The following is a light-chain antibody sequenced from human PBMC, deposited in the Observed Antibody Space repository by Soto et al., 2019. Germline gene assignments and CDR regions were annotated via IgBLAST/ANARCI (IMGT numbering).Light chain of an antibody. CDR2: GAS. CDR3: QQYNAWPPIT. CDR1: QRVSSD. Sequence: EVVMTQSPATLSLSPGERATLSCRASQRVSSDLAWYQQKPGQAPRLLIYGASTRAIDIPARFSGGGSGTEFTLTISNLQAEDFGIYYCQQYNAWPPITYGPGTKVDFK. V-gene: IGKV3-15*01. J-gene: IGKJ3*01.